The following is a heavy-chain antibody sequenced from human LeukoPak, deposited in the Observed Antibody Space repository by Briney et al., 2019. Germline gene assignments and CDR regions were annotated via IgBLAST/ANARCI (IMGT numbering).Heavy chain of an antibody. CDR3: ARGGPAYYYDSSGYVLDY. J-gene: IGHJ4*02. CDR1: GFTFSSYA. CDR2: IYSGGST. Sequence: PGGSLRLSCAASGFTFSSYAMSWVRQAPGKGLGWVSVIYSGGSTYYADSVKGRFTISRDNSKNTLYLQMNSLRAEDTAVYYCARGGPAYYYDSSGYVLDYWGQGTLVTVSS. V-gene: IGHV3-53*01. D-gene: IGHD3-22*01.